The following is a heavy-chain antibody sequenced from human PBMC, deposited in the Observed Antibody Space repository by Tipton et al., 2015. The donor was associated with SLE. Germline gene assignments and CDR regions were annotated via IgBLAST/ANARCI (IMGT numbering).Heavy chain of an antibody. CDR1: GFTFSSYD. V-gene: IGHV3-13*01. J-gene: IGHJ3*02. Sequence: GSLRLSCAASGFTFSSYDMHWVRQATGKGLEWVSVIYTAGDTYYADSVKGRFTISRDHSKNTLYLQMNSLRAEDTAVYYCARVQAAMTTAFDIWGQGTMVTVYS. CDR2: IYTAGDT. D-gene: IGHD1-1*01. CDR3: ARVQAAMTTAFDI.